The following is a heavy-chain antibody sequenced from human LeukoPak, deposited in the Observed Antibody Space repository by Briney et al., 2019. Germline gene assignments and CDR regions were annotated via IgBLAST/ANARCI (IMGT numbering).Heavy chain of an antibody. D-gene: IGHD5-12*01. CDR3: ARAAGYRFDY. J-gene: IGHJ4*02. CDR2: IYYSGSA. V-gene: IGHV4-59*01. Sequence: ASETLSLTCTVSGSSISTYYWSWIRQPPGKGLEWIGYIYYSGSANYNPSLKSRVTISVDTSKNQFSLKLNSVTAADTAVYYCARAAGYRFDYWGQGTLVTVSS. CDR1: GSSISTYY.